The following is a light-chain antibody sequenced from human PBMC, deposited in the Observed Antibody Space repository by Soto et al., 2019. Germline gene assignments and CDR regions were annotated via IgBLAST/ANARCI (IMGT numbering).Light chain of an antibody. CDR1: QGISNY. CDR3: QKYNSAPWT. CDR2: AAS. J-gene: IGKJ1*01. Sequence: DIQMTQSPSSLSASVGDRVTITCRASQGISNYLAWYQQKPGKVPKLLIYAASTLQSGVPSRFSGSGSGTDFHLTISSMRPEDVATFYCQKYNSAPWTFGKGTKVEIK. V-gene: IGKV1-27*01.